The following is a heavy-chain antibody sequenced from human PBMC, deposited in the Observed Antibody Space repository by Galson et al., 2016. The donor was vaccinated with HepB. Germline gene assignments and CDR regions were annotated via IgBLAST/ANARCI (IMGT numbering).Heavy chain of an antibody. D-gene: IGHD4-23*01. V-gene: IGHV3-23*01. CDR3: ARIAYGGNGPFDI. J-gene: IGHJ3*02. CDR2: ISASGSGT. CDR1: GFSFGNYA. Sequence: SLRLSCAASGFSFGNYAMNWVRQSPGKGLEWVSVISASGSGTDYVASVKGRFTISRDNGKNSLYLQMSSLRDEDTAVYYCARIAYGGNGPFDICGQGTMVTVTS.